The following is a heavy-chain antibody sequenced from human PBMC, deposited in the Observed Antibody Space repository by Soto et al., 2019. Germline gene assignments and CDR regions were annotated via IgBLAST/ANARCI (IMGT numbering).Heavy chain of an antibody. V-gene: IGHV4-39*01. CDR2: IYHSGST. CDR3: ARHIAHYDILTGANDY. D-gene: IGHD3-9*01. J-gene: IGHJ4*02. CDR1: GASISSTSYY. Sequence: QLQLQESGPGLVKPSETLSLTCTVSGASISSTSYYWGWIRQPPGKGLEWIGTIYHSGSTHYHPSLMSRVPMCVDTSQNQFSLRLTSVTAADTAMYYCARHIAHYDILTGANDYWGQGTLVTVSS.